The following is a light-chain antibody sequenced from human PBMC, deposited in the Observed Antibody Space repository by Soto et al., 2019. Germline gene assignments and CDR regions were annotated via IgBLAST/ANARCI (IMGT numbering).Light chain of an antibody. CDR2: SAS. CDR3: QKADTFPWT. Sequence: DIQRTQSPSSLSSSVGDIVTITFRASQSISSYLNWYQQKPGKAPKLLIYSASALKRGVPSRFSGSGSGTDFALTVSSLQPEDFATYYCQKADTFPWTFGQGTKVDIK. J-gene: IGKJ1*01. V-gene: IGKV1-39*01. CDR1: QSISSY.